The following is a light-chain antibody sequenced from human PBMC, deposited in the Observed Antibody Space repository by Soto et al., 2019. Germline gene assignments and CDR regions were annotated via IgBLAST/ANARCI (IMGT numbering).Light chain of an antibody. CDR2: AAS. CDR3: QQTYTFGFT. V-gene: IGKV1-39*01. Sequence: DIQMTQSPSSLSASIGDRVTITCRASQSINTYLNWYQQRPGKAPELLIFAASTLQSGVPSRFSGCVSGTDFTLTISSLQPEDFATYYCQQTYTFGFTFGPGTTVDFK. J-gene: IGKJ3*01. CDR1: QSINTY.